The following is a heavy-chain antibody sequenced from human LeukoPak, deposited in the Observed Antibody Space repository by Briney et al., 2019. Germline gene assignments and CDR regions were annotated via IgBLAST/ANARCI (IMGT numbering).Heavy chain of an antibody. D-gene: IGHD3-10*01. CDR3: AKDRIEWFGELLSSFDF. CDR2: ISDDGSNI. J-gene: IGHJ4*02. Sequence: GGSLRLSCAASGFTLSNFGMHWVRQAPGKGLEWVAVISDDGSNIHYADSVKGRFTISRDNFRNTLFLQTSSLRGEDTAVYYCAKDRIEWFGELLSSFDFWGQGTLVTVSS. V-gene: IGHV3-30*18. CDR1: GFTLSNFG.